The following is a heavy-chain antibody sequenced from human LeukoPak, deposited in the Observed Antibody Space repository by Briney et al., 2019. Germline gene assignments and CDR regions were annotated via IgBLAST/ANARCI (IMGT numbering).Heavy chain of an antibody. CDR3: ARSRYTSGWYYFDY. D-gene: IGHD6-19*01. CDR2: FYHSGNT. V-gene: IGHV4-59*01. J-gene: IGHJ4*02. CDR1: GGSITSNS. Sequence: PSETLSLTCTVSGGSITSNSWNWIRQPPGKGLEWIGHFYHSGNTDYNSNLESRVTISVDTSKNQVSLKLNSATAADTAVYFCARSRYTSGWYYFDYWGQGTLVIVSS.